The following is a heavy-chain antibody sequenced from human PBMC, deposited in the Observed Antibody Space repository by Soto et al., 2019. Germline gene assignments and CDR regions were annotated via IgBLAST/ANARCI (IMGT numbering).Heavy chain of an antibody. J-gene: IGHJ5*02. D-gene: IGHD6-13*01. CDR1: GYTFTGYY. Sequence: ASVRVSCKASGYTFTGYYMHWVRQAPGQGLEWMGWINPNSGGTNYAQKFQGRVTMTRDTSISTAYMELSRVRSDDTACYSCGRVPPYSSSWYGHWFDPWGQGTLVTISS. V-gene: IGHV1-2*02. CDR3: GRVPPYSSSWYGHWFDP. CDR2: INPNSGGT.